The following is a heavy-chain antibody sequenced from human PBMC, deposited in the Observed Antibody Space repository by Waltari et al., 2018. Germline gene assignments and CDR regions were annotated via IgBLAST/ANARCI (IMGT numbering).Heavy chain of an antibody. Sequence: QVQLQQWGAGLLKPSETLSLTCAVYGGSFSGYYWSWIRQPPGKGLEWIGEINHSGSTNDNPSRKSRVTISVDTSKNQFSLKLSSVTAADTAVYYCARGTRKRYYYYYGMDVWGQGTTVTVSS. CDR1: GGSFSGYY. J-gene: IGHJ6*02. CDR2: INHSGST. CDR3: ARGTRKRYYYYYGMDV. V-gene: IGHV4-34*01.